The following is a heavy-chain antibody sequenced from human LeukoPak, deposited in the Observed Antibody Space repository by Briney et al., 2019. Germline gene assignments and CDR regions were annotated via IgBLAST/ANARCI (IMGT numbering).Heavy chain of an antibody. Sequence: ASVKVSCKASGYTFTSYTIRWVRQAPGQRLEWMGWINPGNGHTKSSEKFQGRVTFTSDTSATTGYMELSSLRSDDTALYYCARDIFGSSRPSEFWGQGTLVTVSS. J-gene: IGHJ4*02. V-gene: IGHV1-3*01. D-gene: IGHD2-2*01. CDR3: ARDIFGSSRPSEF. CDR1: GYTFTSYT. CDR2: INPGNGHT.